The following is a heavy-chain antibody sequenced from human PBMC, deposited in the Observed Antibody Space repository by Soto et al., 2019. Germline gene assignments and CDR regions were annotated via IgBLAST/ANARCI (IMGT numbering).Heavy chain of an antibody. CDR2: ISYDGSNK. CDR3: AKDSGYGSSRGYYFDY. V-gene: IGHV3-30*18. Sequence: GGSLRLSCAASGFTFSSYGMHWVRQAPGKGLEWVAVISYDGSNKYYADSVKGRFTISRDNSKNTLYLQMNSLRAEDTAVYYCAKDSGYGSSRGYYFDYWGQGTLVTVSS. D-gene: IGHD6-6*01. CDR1: GFTFSSYG. J-gene: IGHJ4*02.